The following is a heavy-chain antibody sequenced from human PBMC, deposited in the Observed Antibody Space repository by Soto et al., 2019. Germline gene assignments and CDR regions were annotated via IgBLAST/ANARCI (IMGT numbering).Heavy chain of an antibody. CDR2: IRNKADKYAT. CDR1: GLTFSASA. Sequence: EVQLVESGGGLVQPGGSLKLSCVASGLTFSASAMHWVRQASGKGLEWVGRIRNKADKYATVYAAPVQGRFTISRDDSKDTLYLQMSSLRAEDTAVYYCAKNHLYGTSWYGVSDYWGQGSLVTVSS. D-gene: IGHD6-13*01. CDR3: AKNHLYGTSWYGVSDY. V-gene: IGHV3-73*02. J-gene: IGHJ4*02.